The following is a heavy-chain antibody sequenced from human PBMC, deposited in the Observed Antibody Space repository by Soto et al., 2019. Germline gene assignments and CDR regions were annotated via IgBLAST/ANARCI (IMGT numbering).Heavy chain of an antibody. D-gene: IGHD2-15*01. CDR3: ERERVENCSGGSCYTLKLYGMDV. CDR1: GYTFTSYY. V-gene: IGHV1-46*01. CDR2: INHSGGST. Sequence: QVQLVQSGAEVKKPGASVNVSCKASGYTFTSYYMHWVRQAPGQGLEWMGIINHSGGSTSYAQKCQGRVTMARDTSTSTIYRERNSLRSEDTAVYYCERERVENCSGGSCYTLKLYGMDVWGQGTTVTVSS. J-gene: IGHJ6*02.